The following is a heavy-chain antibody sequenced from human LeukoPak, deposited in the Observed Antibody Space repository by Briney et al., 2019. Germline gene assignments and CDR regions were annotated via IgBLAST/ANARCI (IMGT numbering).Heavy chain of an antibody. V-gene: IGHV3-74*01. CDR1: GFSFDDYG. J-gene: IGHJ3*02. Sequence: GGTLRLLCAASGFSFDDYGMSWVRQAPGKGLVWVSRINSDVSTTTYADSVKGRFSISRDNAKNTLYLQMNSLRAEDTAVYYCARRGAVANAFDIWGLETMVSVS. CDR2: INSDVSTT. D-gene: IGHD6-19*01. CDR3: ARRGAVANAFDI.